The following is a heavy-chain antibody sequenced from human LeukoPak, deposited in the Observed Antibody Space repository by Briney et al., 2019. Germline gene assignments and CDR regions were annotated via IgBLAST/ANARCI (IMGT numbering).Heavy chain of an antibody. CDR3: ARSPGYDYADAFDI. J-gene: IGHJ3*02. D-gene: IGHD5-12*01. V-gene: IGHV4-4*09. Sequence: SETLSLTCTVSGGSISSYYWSWIRQPPGKGLEWIGYIYTSGSTNYNPSLKSRVTISVDTSKNQFSLKLSSVTAADTAVYYCARSPGYDYADAFDIWGQGTMVIVSS. CDR2: IYTSGST. CDR1: GGSISSYY.